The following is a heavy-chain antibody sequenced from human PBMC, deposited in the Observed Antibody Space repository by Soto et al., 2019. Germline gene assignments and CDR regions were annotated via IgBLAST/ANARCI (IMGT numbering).Heavy chain of an antibody. Sequence: GGSLRLSCAASGFTVSSDYMSWVRQAPGKGREWVSVSYSAGSTYSADSVKGRFNISRDHSKNTLYLQMNSLRAEDTAVYYCASWADSFDYWGQGTLVTVSS. CDR1: GFTVSSDY. V-gene: IGHV3-53*01. J-gene: IGHJ4*02. CDR3: ASWADSFDY. D-gene: IGHD2-21*01. CDR2: SYSAGST.